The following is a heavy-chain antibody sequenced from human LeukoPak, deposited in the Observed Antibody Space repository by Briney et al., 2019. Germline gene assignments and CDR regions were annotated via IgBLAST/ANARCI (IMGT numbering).Heavy chain of an antibody. V-gene: IGHV3-21*01. CDR1: GFAFSNYA. D-gene: IGHD6-13*01. CDR2: ISSSSSYI. CDR3: ARDLRLVAAAGAFDI. J-gene: IGHJ3*02. Sequence: GGSLRLSCAASGFAFSNYAMSWVRQAPGKGLEWVSSISSSSSYIYYADSVKGRFTISRDNAKNSLYLQMNSLRAEDTAVYYCARDLRLVAAAGAFDIWGQGTMVTVSS.